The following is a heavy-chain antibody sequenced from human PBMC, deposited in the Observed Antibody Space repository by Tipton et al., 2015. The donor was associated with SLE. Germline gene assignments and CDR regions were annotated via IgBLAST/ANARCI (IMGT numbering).Heavy chain of an antibody. CDR1: GFTFGTYG. J-gene: IGHJ6*03. D-gene: IGHD1-14*01. V-gene: IGHV3-33*08. CDR3: ARRALTWAYYYYMDV. Sequence: SLRLSCAASGFTFGTYGMHWVRQAPGKGLEWVAVIWYDGSNKYYADSVKGRFTISRDNSKNTLYLQMNSLRAEDTAVYYCARRALTWAYYYYMDVWGKGTTVTVSS. CDR2: IWYDGSNK.